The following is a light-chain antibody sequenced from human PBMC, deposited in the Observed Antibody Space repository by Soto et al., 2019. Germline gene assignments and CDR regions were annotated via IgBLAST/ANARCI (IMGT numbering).Light chain of an antibody. V-gene: IGKV3-20*01. Sequence: EIVLTQSPGTLSLSPGERATLSCRASQSFSSSYLAWYQQKPGQAPRLLIYGASSRATDIPDRFSGSGSGTDFTLIISRLEPEDFAVYYCQQYDSSPRTFGQGTKVEIK. J-gene: IGKJ1*01. CDR2: GAS. CDR1: QSFSSSY. CDR3: QQYDSSPRT.